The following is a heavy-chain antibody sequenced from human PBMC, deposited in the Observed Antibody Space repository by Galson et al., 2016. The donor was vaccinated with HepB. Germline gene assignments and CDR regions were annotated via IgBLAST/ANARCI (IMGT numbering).Heavy chain of an antibody. CDR3: AAQLGRRAGFDY. J-gene: IGHJ4*02. D-gene: IGHD1-1*01. CDR1: GSTFTNYG. CDR2: ISGSGAST. V-gene: IGHV3-23*01. Sequence: SLRLSCAASGSTFTNYGLSWVRQAPGKGLEWVCAISGSGASTFYADSVKGRFTLSRDNAKNSLYLQMNSLSVEDTAIYYCAAQLGRRAGFDYWGQGILVIVS.